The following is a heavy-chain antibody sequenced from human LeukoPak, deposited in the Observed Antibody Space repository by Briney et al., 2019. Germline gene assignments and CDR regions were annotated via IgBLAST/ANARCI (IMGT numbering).Heavy chain of an antibody. Sequence: SETLSLTCTVSGGSISGYYWTWIRQPPGKGLEWVGYTCNSVNTNYNPSLKSRVTISVDTSKNQFSLKLSSVTAADTALYYCAISAVRGSSYGHFESWGQGTLVTVSS. CDR1: GGSISGYY. CDR3: AISAVRGSSYGHFES. D-gene: IGHD5-18*01. J-gene: IGHJ4*02. CDR2: TCNSVNT. V-gene: IGHV4-59*01.